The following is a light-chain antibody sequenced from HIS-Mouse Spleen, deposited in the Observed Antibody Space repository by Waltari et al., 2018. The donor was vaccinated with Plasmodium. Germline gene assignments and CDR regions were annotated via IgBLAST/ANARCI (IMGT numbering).Light chain of an antibody. J-gene: IGKJ3*01. V-gene: IGKV3-15*01. Sequence: EIVMTQSPATLSVYPGERATLSCRASQSVSSNLAWYQQKPGQAPGLLIYGASTRATGIPARFSGSGSGTEFTLTISSLQSEDFAVYYCQQYNNWSFTFGPGTKVDIK. CDR1: QSVSSN. CDR3: QQYNNWSFT. CDR2: GAS.